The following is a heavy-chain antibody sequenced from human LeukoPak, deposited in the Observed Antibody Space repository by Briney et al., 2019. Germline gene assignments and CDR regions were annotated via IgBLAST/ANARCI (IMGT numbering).Heavy chain of an antibody. CDR2: IYSGGST. Sequence: GGSLRLSCAASGFTVSSNYMSWVRQAPGKGLEWVSLIYSGGSTYYADSVKGRFTISRDSSKNTVYLQMNSLRVEDTAVYYCARNDGYWGQGTLVTVSS. D-gene: IGHD3-16*01. V-gene: IGHV3-66*01. CDR1: GFTVSSNY. CDR3: ARNDGY. J-gene: IGHJ4*02.